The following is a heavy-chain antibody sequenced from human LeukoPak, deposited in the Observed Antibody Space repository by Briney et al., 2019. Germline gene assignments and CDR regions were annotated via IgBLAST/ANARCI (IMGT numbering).Heavy chain of an antibody. V-gene: IGHV4-34*01. CDR2: INHSGST. CDR3: ARGSVSAGLRYHYGMDV. D-gene: IGHD2-8*01. Sequence: SETLSLTCAVYGGSFSGYYWSWIRQPPGKGLEWIGEINHSGSTNYNPSLKSRVTISVDTSKHQFSLKLSSVTAADTAVYYCARGSVSAGLRYHYGMDVWGQGTTVTVSS. CDR1: GGSFSGYY. J-gene: IGHJ6*02.